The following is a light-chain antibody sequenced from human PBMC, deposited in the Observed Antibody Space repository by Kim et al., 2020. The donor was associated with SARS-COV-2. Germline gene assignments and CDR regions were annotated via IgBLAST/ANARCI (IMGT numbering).Light chain of an antibody. V-gene: IGLV1-47*02. CDR1: SSNIGSNS. CDR3: ATWDDSLSGRV. Sequence: QAVVTQPPSASGTPGQRVTISCYGRSSNIGSNSVYWYQQFPGTAPKLLIYSNSKRPSGVPDRFSGSKSGTSASLAISGLRSEDEADYYCATWDDSLSGRVFGGGTQLTVL. CDR2: SNS. J-gene: IGLJ3*02.